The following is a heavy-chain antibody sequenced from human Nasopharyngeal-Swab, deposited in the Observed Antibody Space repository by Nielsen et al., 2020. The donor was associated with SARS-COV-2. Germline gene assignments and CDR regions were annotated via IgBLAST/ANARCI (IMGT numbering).Heavy chain of an antibody. D-gene: IGHD2-15*01. Sequence: GGSLRLSCAASGFTFSSAWMSWVRQAPGKGLEWVGCIKSKIDGGTTDYAAPVKGRFTISRDDSKNTLYLQMNSLKTEDTAVYYCTTDRGIHCSGGTCYVRAVFDYWGQGILVTVSS. J-gene: IGHJ4*02. CDR3: TTDRGIHCSGGTCYVRAVFDY. CDR2: IKSKIDGGTT. CDR1: GFTFSSAW. V-gene: IGHV3-15*01.